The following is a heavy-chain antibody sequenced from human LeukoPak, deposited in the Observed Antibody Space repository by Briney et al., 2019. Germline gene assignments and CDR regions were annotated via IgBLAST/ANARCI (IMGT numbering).Heavy chain of an antibody. CDR2: IYYSGST. CDR1: GGSISSYY. J-gene: IGHJ4*02. V-gene: IGHV4-59*12. CDR3: ARGGQDIVVVPAAPWDY. Sequence: PSETLSLTCTVSGGSISSYYWSWIRQPPGKGLEWIGSIYYSGSTYYDPSLKSRVTISVDTSKNQFSLKLSSVTAADTAVYYCARGGQDIVVVPAAPWDYWGQGTLVTVSS. D-gene: IGHD2-2*01.